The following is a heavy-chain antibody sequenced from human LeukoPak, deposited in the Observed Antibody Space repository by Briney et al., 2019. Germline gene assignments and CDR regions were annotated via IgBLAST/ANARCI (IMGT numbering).Heavy chain of an antibody. D-gene: IGHD6-19*01. V-gene: IGHV1-2*02. CDR3: ARDAGLVANNWFDP. CDR2: INPNSGGT. CDR1: GYTLRGYY. J-gene: IGHJ5*02. Sequence: ASVKVSYKTSGYTLRGYYMHWVRQAPGQGREGMERINPNSGGTKYAQIFQGRITMTRDTSISTAYMELSRLRSDDTAVYYCARDAGLVANNWFDPWGQGTLVTVSS.